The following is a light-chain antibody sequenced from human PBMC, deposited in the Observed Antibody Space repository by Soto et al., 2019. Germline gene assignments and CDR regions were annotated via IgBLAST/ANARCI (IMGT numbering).Light chain of an antibody. CDR1: QGIRND. J-gene: IGKJ1*01. CDR3: LQDYNYSWT. CDR2: AAS. V-gene: IGKV1-6*01. Sequence: AIQMAQSPSSLSASVGDRVTITCRASQGIRNDLGWYQQKPGKAPKLLIYAASSLQSGVPSRFSGSGSGTDFTLTISSLQPEDFATYYCLQDYNYSWTFGQGTKVEIK.